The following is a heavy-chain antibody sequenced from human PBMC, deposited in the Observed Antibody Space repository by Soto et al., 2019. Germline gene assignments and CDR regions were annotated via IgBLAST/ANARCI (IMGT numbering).Heavy chain of an antibody. CDR2: IFSNDEK. V-gene: IGHV2-26*01. Sequence: SGPTLVNPTETLTLTCTVSGFSLSNARMGVGWIRQPPGKALEWLAHIFSNDEKSYSTSLKSRLTISKDTSKSQVVLTMTNMDPVDTATYYCARILYYYDSSGYYLNWFDPWGQGTLVTVSS. CDR3: ARILYYYDSSGYYLNWFDP. D-gene: IGHD3-22*01. CDR1: GFSLSNARMG. J-gene: IGHJ5*02.